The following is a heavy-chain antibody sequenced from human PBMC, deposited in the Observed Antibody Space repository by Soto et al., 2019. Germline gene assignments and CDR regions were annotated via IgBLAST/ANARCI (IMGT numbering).Heavy chain of an antibody. V-gene: IGHV6-1*01. D-gene: IGHD5-18*01. CDR1: GDSVSSNSAA. J-gene: IGHJ5*02. Sequence: SQTLSLTCAISGDSVSSNSAAWNWIRQPPSRGLEWLGRTYYRSKWYNDYAVSVKSRITINPDTSKNQFSLQLNSVTPEDTAVYYCAATTAMAHNWFDPWGQGTLVTVSS. CDR3: AATTAMAHNWFDP. CDR2: TYYRSKWYN.